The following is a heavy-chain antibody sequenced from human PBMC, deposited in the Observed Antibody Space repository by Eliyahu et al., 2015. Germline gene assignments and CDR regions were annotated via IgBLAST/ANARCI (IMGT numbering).Heavy chain of an antibody. J-gene: IGHJ6*03. Sequence: QVQLVESGGGLVKPGGSLRLXCXASGFTFXXXYMSWIRQAPGKGLEWVSXISSSGSTIYYADSVKGRFTISRDNAKNSLYLQMNSLRAEDTAVYYCAREVAAAGLYYYYYMDVWGKGTTVTVSS. CDR1: GFTFXXXY. CDR2: ISSSGSTI. D-gene: IGHD6-13*01. CDR3: AREVAAAGLYYYYYMDV. V-gene: IGHV3-11*01.